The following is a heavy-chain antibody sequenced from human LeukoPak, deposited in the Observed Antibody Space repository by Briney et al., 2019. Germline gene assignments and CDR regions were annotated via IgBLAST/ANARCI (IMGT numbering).Heavy chain of an antibody. Sequence: GGSLRLPCGASGFTFSSYWMSWVRQAPGKGLEWVANIKQDGSEKYYVDSVKGRFTISRDNAKNSLYLQLNSLRAEDTAVYYCARSPYTSGWYGVGYWGQGTLVTVSS. CDR3: ARSPYTSGWYGVGY. CDR2: IKQDGSEK. V-gene: IGHV3-7*01. CDR1: GFTFSSYW. J-gene: IGHJ4*02. D-gene: IGHD6-19*01.